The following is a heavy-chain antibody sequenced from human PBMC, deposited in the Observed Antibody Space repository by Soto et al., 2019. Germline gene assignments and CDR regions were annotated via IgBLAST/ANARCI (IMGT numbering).Heavy chain of an antibody. V-gene: IGHV3-15*07. CDR2: IKSETDGGAT. CDR1: GFIVSNAW. Sequence: EVQLVESGGGLVKPGGSLRLSCAASGFIVSNAWVNWVRQAPGKGLEWVGRIKSETDGGATDYGTPVEGRFTISRDDSKSTLYLQMNGLKTEDTAVYYCTTDKSYWGQGTLVTVSA. CDR3: TTDKSY. J-gene: IGHJ4*02.